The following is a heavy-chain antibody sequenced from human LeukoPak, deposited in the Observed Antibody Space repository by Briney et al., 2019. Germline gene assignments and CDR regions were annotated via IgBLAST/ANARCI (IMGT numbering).Heavy chain of an antibody. CDR2: ITWDGGNI. V-gene: IGHV3-9*03. CDR3: AKGYTFHGVAHDSGYFDY. D-gene: IGHD3-3*01. J-gene: IGHJ4*02. CDR1: GFTFGDYT. Sequence: PGGSLRLSCATSGFTFGDYTMHWVRQVPGKGLEWLSGITWDGGNIAYADSVKGRFTISRDNAKSSLYLQMNSLRNEDMAFYFCAKGYTFHGVAHDSGYFDYWGQGTLVTVSS.